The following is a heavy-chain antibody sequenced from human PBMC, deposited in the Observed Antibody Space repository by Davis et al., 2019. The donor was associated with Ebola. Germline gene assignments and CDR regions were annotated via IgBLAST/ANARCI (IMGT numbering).Heavy chain of an antibody. Sequence: PGGSLRLSCPASGFTFISYWMSWVRQAPGKGLEWVANIKQDGSDKYYVDSVKGRFTISRDNAKDSLYLQMNSLRAEDTAVYYCVRPRVTIIAGNNFDYWGQGTLVTVSS. J-gene: IGHJ4*02. V-gene: IGHV3-7*03. D-gene: IGHD3-22*01. CDR1: GFTFISYW. CDR3: VRPRVTIIAGNNFDY. CDR2: IKQDGSDK.